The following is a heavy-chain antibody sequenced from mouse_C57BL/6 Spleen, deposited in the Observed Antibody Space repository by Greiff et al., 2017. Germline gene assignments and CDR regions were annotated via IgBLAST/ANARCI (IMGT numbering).Heavy chain of an antibody. CDR3: AREDYGSLAY. D-gene: IGHD1-1*01. J-gene: IGHJ3*01. CDR2: IDPSDSYT. V-gene: IGHV1-69*01. CDR1: GYTFTSYW. Sequence: QVQLQQPGAELVMPGASVKLSCKASGYTFTSYWMHWVKQRPGQGLEWIGEIDPSDSYTNYNQKFKGKSTLTVDKSSSTAYMQLSSLTSEDSAVYYCAREDYGSLAYWGQGTLVTVSA.